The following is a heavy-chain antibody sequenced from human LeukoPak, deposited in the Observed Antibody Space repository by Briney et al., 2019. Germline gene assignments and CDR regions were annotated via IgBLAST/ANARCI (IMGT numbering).Heavy chain of an antibody. CDR3: AKRGVVIRVILVGFHKEAYYFDS. J-gene: IGHJ4*02. CDR1: GITLSNYA. Sequence: PGGSLRLSCAVSGITLSNYAMSWVRQAPGKGLEWVAGISGSGGGTNYADSVKGRFTISRDNSKNTLYLQMNNLRVDDTAVYFCAKRGVVIRVILVGFHKEAYYFDSWGQEALVTVSS. D-gene: IGHD3-22*01. CDR2: ISGSGGGT. V-gene: IGHV3-23*01.